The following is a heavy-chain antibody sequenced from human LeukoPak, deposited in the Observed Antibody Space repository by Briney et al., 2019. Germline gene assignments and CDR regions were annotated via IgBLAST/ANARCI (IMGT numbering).Heavy chain of an antibody. J-gene: IGHJ1*01. CDR1: GGTFSSYA. CDR2: IIPIFGTA. V-gene: IGHV1-69*13. D-gene: IGHD2-21*01. CDR3: ARVDCGGDCLGYFQH. Sequence: SVKVSCKASGGTFSSYAISWVRQAPGQGLEWMGGIIPIFGTANYAQKFQGRVTITADESTSTAYMELSSLRSEDTAVYYCARVDCGGDCLGYFQHWGQGTLVTVSS.